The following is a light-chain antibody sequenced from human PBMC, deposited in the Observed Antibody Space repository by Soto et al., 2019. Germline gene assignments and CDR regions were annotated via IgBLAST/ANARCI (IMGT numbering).Light chain of an antibody. J-gene: IGKJ3*01. V-gene: IGKV3-15*01. Sequence: EIVMTQSPATLSVSPGERATLSCRASQSVSSNLAWYQQKPGQAPRLLIYGASTRATGIPARFSGSGSGTEFTLTISSLQSEDFAVYDCQQYNNWPSGVFTFGPGTKVDIK. CDR3: QQYNNWPSGVFT. CDR2: GAS. CDR1: QSVSSN.